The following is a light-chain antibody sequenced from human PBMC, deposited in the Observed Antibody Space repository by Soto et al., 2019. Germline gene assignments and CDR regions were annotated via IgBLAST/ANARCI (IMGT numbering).Light chain of an antibody. V-gene: IGLV2-14*01. CDR3: SSFTSSSTQV. Sequence: QSALTQPASVSGSLGQSITISCTGTSSDVGGYNYVSWYQQHPGKVPKLIIYEVDNRPSGVSNRFSGSKSANTASLTISGLQADDEAEYYCSSFTSSSTQVFGGGTKLTVL. CDR1: SSDVGGYNY. J-gene: IGLJ3*02. CDR2: EVD.